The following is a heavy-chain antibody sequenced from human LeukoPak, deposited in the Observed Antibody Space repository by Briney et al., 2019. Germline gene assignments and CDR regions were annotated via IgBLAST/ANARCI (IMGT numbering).Heavy chain of an antibody. D-gene: IGHD6-13*01. CDR1: GGFISSGNW. J-gene: IGHJ4*02. V-gene: IGHV4-4*02. Sequence: PSETLSLTCAVSGGFISSGNWWSWVRQPPGKGLEWIGEIYHSGSTNYNPSLKSRVTISVDKSKNQFSLKLSSVTAADTAVYYCARGGISIVALVYWGQGTLVTVSS. CDR3: ARGGISIVALVY. CDR2: IYHSGST.